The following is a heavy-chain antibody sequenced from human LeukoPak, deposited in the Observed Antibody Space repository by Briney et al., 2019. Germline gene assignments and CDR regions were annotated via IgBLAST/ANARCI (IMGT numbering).Heavy chain of an antibody. CDR1: GDSISSHY. CDR2: IYYSGST. D-gene: IGHD4-23*01. V-gene: IGHV4-59*08. J-gene: IGHJ6*02. CDR3: ARHLYGGPVNYYGMDV. Sequence: SETLSLTCSVSGDSISSHYWSWVRQPPGXXLEWIGYIYYSGSTDYNPSIKSRVTISVDMSKKQFSLRLSSVTAADTAVYYCARHLYGGPVNYYGMDVWGQGTTVTVSS.